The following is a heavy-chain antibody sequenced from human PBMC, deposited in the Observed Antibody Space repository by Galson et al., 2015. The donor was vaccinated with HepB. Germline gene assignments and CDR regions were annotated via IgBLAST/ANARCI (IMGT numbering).Heavy chain of an antibody. V-gene: IGHV3-30-3*01. J-gene: IGHJ4*02. CDR3: ARDFNWNFDL. Sequence: SLRLSCAASGSTFRTSNMHWVRQGPVKGLEWVAIISPDGTTTYHADSVKGRFTISRDNSKNTLFLQMHSLRPEDTAVYYCARDFNWNFDLWGRGTLVTVSS. CDR2: ISPDGTTT. CDR1: GSTFRTSN. D-gene: IGHD1-1*01.